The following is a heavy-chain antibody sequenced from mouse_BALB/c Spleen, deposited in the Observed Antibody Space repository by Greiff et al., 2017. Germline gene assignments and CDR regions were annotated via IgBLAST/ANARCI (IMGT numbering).Heavy chain of an antibody. CDR1: GDSITSGY. CDR3: ARYAPSTAAMDY. CDR2: ISYSGST. J-gene: IGHJ4*01. D-gene: IGHD2-1*01. Sequence: EVMLVESGPSLVKPSQTLSLTCSVTGDSITSGYWNWIRKFPGNKLEYMGYISYSGSTYYNPSLKSRISITRDTSKNQYYLQLNSVTTEDTATYYCARYAPSTAAMDYWGQGTSVTVSS. V-gene: IGHV3-8*02.